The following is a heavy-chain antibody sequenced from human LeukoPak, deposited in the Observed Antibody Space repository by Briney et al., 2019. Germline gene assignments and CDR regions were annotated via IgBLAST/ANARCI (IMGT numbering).Heavy chain of an antibody. V-gene: IGHV3-21*01. Sequence: GGSLRLSCAASGFTFSSYSMNWVRQAPGKGLEWVSSISPTGNYIYYSDSVKGRFTISRDNAKNSLYLQMNSLRAEDTAVYYCASGPLISYNCSTYPPFDYWGQGTLVTVSS. CDR1: GFTFSSYS. CDR2: ISPTGNYI. J-gene: IGHJ4*02. CDR3: ASGPLISYNCSTYPPFDY. D-gene: IGHD1-20*01.